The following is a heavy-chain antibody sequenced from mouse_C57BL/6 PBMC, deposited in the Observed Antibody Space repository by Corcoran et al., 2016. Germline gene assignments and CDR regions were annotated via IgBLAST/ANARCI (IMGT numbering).Heavy chain of an antibody. CDR2: INPNNGGT. CDR3: GYGNYVWYFDV. Sequence: EVQLQQSGPELVKPGASVKISCKASGYTFTDYYMNWVKQSHGKSLEWIGDINPNNGGTSYNQKFKGKATLTVDKSSSTAYMELRSLTSEDSAVYYCGYGNYVWYFDVWGTGTTVTVSS. J-gene: IGHJ1*03. CDR1: GYTFTDYY. V-gene: IGHV1-26*01. D-gene: IGHD2-10*02.